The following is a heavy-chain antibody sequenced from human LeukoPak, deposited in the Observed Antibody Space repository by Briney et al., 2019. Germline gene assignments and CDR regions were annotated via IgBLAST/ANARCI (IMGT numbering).Heavy chain of an antibody. V-gene: IGHV7-4-1*02. D-gene: IGHD6-19*01. CDR2: INTNTGNP. J-gene: IGHJ4*02. CDR1: GYTFTSYA. Sequence: ASVKVSCKASGYTFTSYAMNWVRQAPGQGLEWMGWINTNTGNPTYAQGFTGRFVFSLDTSVSTAYLQINRLKAEDTATYYCARNTVDWLVYFDSWGQGTLVTVSS. CDR3: ARNTVDWLVYFDS.